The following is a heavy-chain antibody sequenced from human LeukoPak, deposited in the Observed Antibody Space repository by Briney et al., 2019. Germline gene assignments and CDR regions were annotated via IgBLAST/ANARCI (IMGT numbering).Heavy chain of an antibody. V-gene: IGHV4-61*02. D-gene: IGHD2-2*01. Sequence: PSETLSLTCTVSGGSISSGSYYWSWIRQPAGKGLEWIGRIYTSGSTNYNPSLKSRATISVDTSKNQFSLKLSSVTAADTAVYYCARDLIVVVPAAHDYYYYYYMDVWGKGTTVTVSS. CDR3: ARDLIVVVPAAHDYYYYYYMDV. CDR1: GGSISSGSYY. J-gene: IGHJ6*03. CDR2: IYTSGST.